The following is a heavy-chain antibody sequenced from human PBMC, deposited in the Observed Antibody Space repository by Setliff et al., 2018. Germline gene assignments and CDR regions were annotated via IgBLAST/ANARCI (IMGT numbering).Heavy chain of an antibody. CDR2: IYVNGGST. V-gene: IGHV4-39*07. D-gene: IGHD2-2*01. CDR3: ARAGYELGQYNWFDP. Sequence: SSETLSLTCTVSGGSISSSSCYWGWIRQPPGKGLEWIGRIYVNGGSTTYSPSLTSRVTISVDTSKNQFSLNLSSVTAADTAVYYFARAGYELGQYNWFDPWGQGTLVTVS. J-gene: IGHJ5*02. CDR1: GGSISSSSCY.